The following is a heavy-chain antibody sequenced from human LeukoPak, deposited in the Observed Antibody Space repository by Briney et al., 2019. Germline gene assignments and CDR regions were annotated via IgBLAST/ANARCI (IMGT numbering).Heavy chain of an antibody. V-gene: IGHV4-4*07. CDR3: AREDIVVVPAAIPSSPSTVYNWFDP. CDR2: IYTSGST. Sequence: KPSETLSLTCIVSGGSISSNYWSWIRQPAGKGLEWIGRIYTSGSTNYNPSLKSRVTISVDTSKNQFSLKLSSVTAADTAVYYCAREDIVVVPAAIPSSPSTVYNWFDPWGQGTLVTVSS. J-gene: IGHJ5*02. D-gene: IGHD2-2*02. CDR1: GGSISSNY.